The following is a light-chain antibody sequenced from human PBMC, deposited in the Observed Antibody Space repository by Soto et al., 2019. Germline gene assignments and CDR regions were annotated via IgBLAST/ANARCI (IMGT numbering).Light chain of an antibody. Sequence: QSVLTQPASVCGSPGQPITISCTGTSSDVGGHDYVSWYQLHPGKASKPMVFEVNNRPSGLSYRFSGSKSGNTASLTISGLQAEDEAEYFCSSYSISTAYLFGTGTKVPVL. CDR2: EVN. CDR3: SSYSISTAYL. CDR1: SSDVGGHDY. J-gene: IGLJ1*01. V-gene: IGLV2-14*01.